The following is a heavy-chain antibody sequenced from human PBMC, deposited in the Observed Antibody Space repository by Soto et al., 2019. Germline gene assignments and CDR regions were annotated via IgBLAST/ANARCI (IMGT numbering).Heavy chain of an antibody. D-gene: IGHD3-10*01. CDR1: GYSFTSYW. Sequence: PGESLKISCKGSGYSFTSYWISWVRQMPGKGLEWMGRIDPSDSYTNYSPSFQGHVTISADKSISTAYLQWSGLKASDTAMYYCARVMVRGVIKAREFPNDGMDVWGQGTTVTVSS. J-gene: IGHJ6*02. CDR2: IDPSDSYT. V-gene: IGHV5-10-1*01. CDR3: ARVMVRGVIKAREFPNDGMDV.